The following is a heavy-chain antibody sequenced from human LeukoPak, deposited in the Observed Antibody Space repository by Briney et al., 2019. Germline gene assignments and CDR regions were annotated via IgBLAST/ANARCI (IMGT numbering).Heavy chain of an antibody. D-gene: IGHD3-22*01. CDR1: GFTFSNHD. V-gene: IGHV3-21*01. Sequence: GGSLRLSCATSGFTFSNHDMNWVRQAPGKGLEWVSSITGSSNSIDFADSVKGRFAISRDNAKNSLYLQMNSLRAEDTAVYYCARDYTYYYDSSGPPTYYYYYYMDVWGKGTTVTISS. CDR3: ARDYTYYYDSSGPPTYYYYYYMDV. J-gene: IGHJ6*03. CDR2: ITGSSNSI.